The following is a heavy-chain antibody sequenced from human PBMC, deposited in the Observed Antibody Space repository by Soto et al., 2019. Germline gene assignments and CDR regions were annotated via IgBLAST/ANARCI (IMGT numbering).Heavy chain of an antibody. CDR1: GFTFSSYA. Sequence: GGSLRLSCAASGFTFSSYAMSWVRQAPGKGLEWVSAIRGSGGSTYYADSVKGRFTISRDNSKNTLYLQMNSLGAEDTAVYYCAKAAHLGQQLGPSDYWGQGTLVTVSS. J-gene: IGHJ4*02. CDR2: IRGSGGST. V-gene: IGHV3-23*01. D-gene: IGHD6-13*01. CDR3: AKAAHLGQQLGPSDY.